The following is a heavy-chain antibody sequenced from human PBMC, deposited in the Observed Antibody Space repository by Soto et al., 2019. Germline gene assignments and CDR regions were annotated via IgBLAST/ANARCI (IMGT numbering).Heavy chain of an antibody. CDR2: SYYRGRT. D-gene: IGHD3-22*01. CDR3: ARSYDSSGYNWFGP. CDR1: GGSISSGDYY. V-gene: IGHV4-30-4*01. Sequence: PSETLSLTCTVSGGSISSGDYYWSWIRQPPGKGLEWIGYSYYRGRTYYISSLKSRLTISVDTSKNQVSLKLDSVTAADTAVYYCARSYDSSGYNWFGPWGQGTLVTVSS. J-gene: IGHJ5*02.